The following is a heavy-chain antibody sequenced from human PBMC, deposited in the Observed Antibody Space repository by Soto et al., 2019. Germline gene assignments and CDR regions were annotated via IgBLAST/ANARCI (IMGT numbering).Heavy chain of an antibody. CDR2: IIDSGGNT. CDR1: GFIFSNYA. V-gene: IGHV3-23*01. J-gene: IGHJ4*02. D-gene: IGHD6-13*01. CDR3: AKGPRSSSWYHFDY. Sequence: EVRLLESGGDLVQPGGSLRLSCATSGFIFSNYAVSWVRQAPGTGLEWVSTIIDSGGNTYYADSVKGRFTIFRDNSKNTLYLQMNSLRVEDTAIYYCAKGPRSSSWYHFDYWGQGTLVTVSS.